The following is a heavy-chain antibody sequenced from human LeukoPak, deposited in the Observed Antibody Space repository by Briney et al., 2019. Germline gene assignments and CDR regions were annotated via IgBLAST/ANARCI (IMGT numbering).Heavy chain of an antibody. J-gene: IGHJ2*01. CDR3: ARGREMATKRLRATPPLKKAGGYWYFDL. V-gene: IGHV4-34*01. D-gene: IGHD5-24*01. CDR2: INHSGST. CDR1: GESFSGYY. Sequence: SETLSLTCAVYGESFSGYYWSWIRQPPGKGLEWIGEINHSGSTNYNPSLKSRVTISVDTSKNQFSLKLSSVTAADTAVYYCARGREMATKRLRATPPLKKAGGYWYFDLWGRGTLVTVSS.